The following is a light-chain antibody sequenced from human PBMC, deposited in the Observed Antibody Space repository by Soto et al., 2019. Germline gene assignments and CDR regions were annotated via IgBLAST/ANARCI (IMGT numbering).Light chain of an antibody. V-gene: IGKV1-16*02. CDR1: QDISNF. Sequence: DIQMTQSPASLSASVGDRVTITCRASQDISNFLAWLQQKPGQAPKSLIYAASGLQSGVPLKFSGSGSGTDFTLTICSLQPEDFATYYCQQYHSYPPTFGQGTKVEIK. CDR2: AAS. CDR3: QQYHSYPPT. J-gene: IGKJ1*01.